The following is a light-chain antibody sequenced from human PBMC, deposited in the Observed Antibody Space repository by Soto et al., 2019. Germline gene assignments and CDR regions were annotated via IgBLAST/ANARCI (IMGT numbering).Light chain of an antibody. Sequence: QSLLTHHRSLSGSPGQSVTISCTGTSSDVGGYNYVSWYQQHPGKAPKLMIYDVSKRPSGVPDRFSGSKSGNTASLTISGLQAEDEADYYCCSYAGSYTYVFGTGTKVTVL. J-gene: IGLJ1*01. CDR1: SSDVGGYNY. CDR2: DVS. V-gene: IGLV2-11*01. CDR3: CSYAGSYTYV.